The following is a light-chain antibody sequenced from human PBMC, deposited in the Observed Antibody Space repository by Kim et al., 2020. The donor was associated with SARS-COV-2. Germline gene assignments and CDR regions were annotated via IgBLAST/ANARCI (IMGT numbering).Light chain of an antibody. CDR1: SSDVGGYNY. J-gene: IGLJ2*01. V-gene: IGLV2-8*01. CDR3: SSYAGSNNFVV. Sequence: SVTLSCTGTSSDVGGYNYVSWYQQYPGKAPKLMIYEVTKRPSGVPDRFSGSKSGNTASLTVSGLQAEDEADYYCSSYAGSNNFVVFGGGTQLTVL. CDR2: EVT.